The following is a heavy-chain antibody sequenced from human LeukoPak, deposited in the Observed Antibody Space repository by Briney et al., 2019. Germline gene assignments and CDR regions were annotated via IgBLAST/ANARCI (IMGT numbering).Heavy chain of an antibody. Sequence: GGSLRLSCAASGFTFSKNWMSWVRQAPGKGPEWVANIKQDGSQKYYVDSVKGRFTISRDNAKMSLYLQMNSLRAEDTAMYYCARGVYGDNYFDYWGRGTLVTVAS. CDR3: ARGVYGDNYFDY. J-gene: IGHJ4*02. D-gene: IGHD4-17*01. CDR2: IKQDGSQK. V-gene: IGHV3-7*05. CDR1: GFTFSKNW.